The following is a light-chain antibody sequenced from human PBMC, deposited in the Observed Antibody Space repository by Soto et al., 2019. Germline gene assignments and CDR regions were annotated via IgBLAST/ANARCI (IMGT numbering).Light chain of an antibody. V-gene: IGLV2-14*03. CDR2: DVS. CDR1: SSDVGGYSY. J-gene: IGLJ1*01. CDR3: SSYTSGSTDV. Sequence: QSVLTQPASVSGSPGQSITISCSGTSSDVGGYSYVSWYQHHPGKAPKLMIYDVSNRPSGVSNRFSGSKSGNTASLTLSGLQAEDEADYYCSSYTSGSTDVFGTGTKLTVL.